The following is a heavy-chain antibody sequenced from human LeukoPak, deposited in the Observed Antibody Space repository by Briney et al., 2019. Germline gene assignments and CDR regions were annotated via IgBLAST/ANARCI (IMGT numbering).Heavy chain of an antibody. V-gene: IGHV4-30-2*01. J-gene: IGHJ5*02. Sequence: SETLSLTCAVSGGSISSGGYSWSWIRQPPGKGLEWIGNIYHSGSTYYNPSLKSRVTISVDRSKNQFSLKLSSVTAADTAVYYCASSVRYFDWFGFDPWGQGTLVTVSA. CDR2: IYHSGST. D-gene: IGHD3-9*01. CDR3: ASSVRYFDWFGFDP. CDR1: GGSISSGGYS.